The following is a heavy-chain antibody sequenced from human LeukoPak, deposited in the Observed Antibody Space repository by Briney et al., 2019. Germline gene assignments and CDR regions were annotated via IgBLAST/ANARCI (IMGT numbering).Heavy chain of an antibody. D-gene: IGHD3-22*01. Sequence: ASVKVSCKASGFTFTSSAMQWVRQARGQRLEWIGWIVVGSGNTNYAQKFQERVTITRDMSTSTAYMELSSLRSEDTAVYYCAREGDDSSGYRYFDYWGQGTLVTVSS. CDR1: GFTFTSSA. V-gene: IGHV1-58*02. CDR3: AREGDDSSGYRYFDY. J-gene: IGHJ4*02. CDR2: IVVGSGNT.